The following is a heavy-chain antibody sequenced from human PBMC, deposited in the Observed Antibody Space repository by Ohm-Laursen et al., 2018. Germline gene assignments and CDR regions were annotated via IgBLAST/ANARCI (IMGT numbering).Heavy chain of an antibody. CDR3: ASNNDSSGYYLGY. D-gene: IGHD3-22*01. V-gene: IGHV4-59*07. Sequence: SDTLSLTCTVSGGSISSYYWSWIRQPPGKGLEWIGYIYNSGSTNYNPSLKSRVTISVDTSKNQFPLKLNSVTAADTAVYYCASNNDSSGYYLGYWGQGTLVTVSS. CDR1: GGSISSYY. CDR2: IYNSGST. J-gene: IGHJ4*02.